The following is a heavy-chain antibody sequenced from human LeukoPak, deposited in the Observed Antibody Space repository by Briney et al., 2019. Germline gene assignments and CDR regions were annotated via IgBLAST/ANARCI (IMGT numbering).Heavy chain of an antibody. Sequence: PSETLSLTCSVSGHSITTGYFWAWIRQSPGKGLEWIASVSHSGTTYYNPPLKSRVTISLDTSRNQLSLKLSSATAADTAVYYCVTDVLLCGGNICNFFDPWGQGTLVTVSS. CDR3: VTDVLLCGGNICNFFDP. D-gene: IGHD2-15*01. CDR1: GHSITTGYF. V-gene: IGHV4-38-2*02. J-gene: IGHJ5*01. CDR2: VSHSGTT.